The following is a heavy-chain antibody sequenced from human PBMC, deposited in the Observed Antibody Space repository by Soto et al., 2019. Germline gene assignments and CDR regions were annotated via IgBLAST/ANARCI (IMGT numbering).Heavy chain of an antibody. CDR1: GFTFSSYS. Sequence: HPGGSLSLSCAASGFTFSSYSMNWVRQAPGKGLEWVSYISSSSSTIYYADSVKGRFTISRDNAKNSLYLQMNSLRDEDTAVYYCASLRYCSGGSCYGDAFDIWGQGTMVTVSS. V-gene: IGHV3-48*02. D-gene: IGHD2-15*01. CDR2: ISSSSSTI. J-gene: IGHJ3*02. CDR3: ASLRYCSGGSCYGDAFDI.